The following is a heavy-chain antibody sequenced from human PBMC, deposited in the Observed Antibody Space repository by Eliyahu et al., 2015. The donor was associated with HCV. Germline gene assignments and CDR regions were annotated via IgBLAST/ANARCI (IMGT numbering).Heavy chain of an antibody. V-gene: IGHV4-59*01. CDR3: ARDVAAAYYFDF. J-gene: IGHJ4*02. CDR2: IYHSGIT. D-gene: IGHD2-15*01. CDR1: GGSISTYF. Sequence: QVQLLESGPGLVKPSGTLSLXCTVSGGSISTYFWSWIRQPPGKGLEWIGSIYHSGITNYNPSLKSRVTISVDTSKNQFSLKLSSVTAADTAVYYCARDVAAAYYFDFWGQGSLVTVSS.